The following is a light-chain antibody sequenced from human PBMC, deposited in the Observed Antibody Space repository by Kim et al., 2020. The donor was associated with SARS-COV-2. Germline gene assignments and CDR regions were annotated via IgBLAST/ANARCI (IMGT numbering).Light chain of an antibody. CDR1: QDVSSY. J-gene: IGKJ4*01. Sequence: EIVLTQSPATLSLSPGESATLSCRASQDVSSYLAWYQQKLGQAPRLLIYGASTRATGIPARFSGSGSGTEFTLTISSLQSEDFAVYYCQQYNNWPPLTFGGGTKVDIK. CDR3: QQYNNWPPLT. V-gene: IGKV3-15*01. CDR2: GAS.